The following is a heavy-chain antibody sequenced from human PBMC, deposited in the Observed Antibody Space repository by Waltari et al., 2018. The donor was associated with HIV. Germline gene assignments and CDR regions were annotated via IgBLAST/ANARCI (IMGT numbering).Heavy chain of an antibody. Sequence: PGQGLEWMGGIIPIFGTANYAQKFQGRVTITADKSTSTAYMELSSLRSEDTAVYYCAGEPFSSSSDSYYYGMDVWGQGTTVTVSS. V-gene: IGHV1-69*06. J-gene: IGHJ6*02. CDR3: AGEPFSSSSDSYYYGMDV. CDR2: IIPIFGTA. D-gene: IGHD6-6*01.